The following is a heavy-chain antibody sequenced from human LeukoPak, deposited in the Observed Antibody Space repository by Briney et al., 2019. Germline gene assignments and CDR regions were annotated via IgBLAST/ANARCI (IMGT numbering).Heavy chain of an antibody. CDR2: IYSGGST. CDR1: GFTVSSNY. J-gene: IGHJ4*02. Sequence: GGSLRLSCAASGFTVSSNYMSWVRQAPGKGLEWVSVIYSGGSTYYADSVKGRFTISRDNSKNTLYFQMNSLRAEDTAVYYCARIPMVRGVIAFDYWGQGTLVTVSS. CDR3: ARIPMVRGVIAFDY. V-gene: IGHV3-53*01. D-gene: IGHD3-10*01.